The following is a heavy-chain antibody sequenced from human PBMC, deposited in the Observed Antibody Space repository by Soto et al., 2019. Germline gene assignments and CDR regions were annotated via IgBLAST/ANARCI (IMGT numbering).Heavy chain of an antibody. D-gene: IGHD6-19*01. Sequence: PGGSLRLSCAASGLTFSNYGMNWVRQAPGKGLEWVGGISGTGGSAYHADSVKGRLTISRDNSKDTLYLQINSLRAEDTAIYYCVKEGSGWDSRGSFDFWGRGTMVTVSS. V-gene: IGHV3-23*01. J-gene: IGHJ3*01. CDR2: ISGTGGSA. CDR3: VKEGSGWDSRGSFDF. CDR1: GLTFSNYG.